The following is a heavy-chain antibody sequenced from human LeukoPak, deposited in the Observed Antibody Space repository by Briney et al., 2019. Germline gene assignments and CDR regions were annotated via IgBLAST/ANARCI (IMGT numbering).Heavy chain of an antibody. J-gene: IGHJ4*02. CDR1: GFSFSIYG. V-gene: IGHV3-33*01. CDR3: ARGGLAIAEATTSWYLGY. Sequence: AGGSLRLSCATSGFSFSIYGMHWVRQPQGKGLEWVALTWYDGSNKNYADSVKGRFTISRGNSKNTLYLQMNSLRGEDTAVYYCARGGLAIAEATTSWYLGYWGQGTLVTVSS. D-gene: IGHD1-26*01. CDR2: TWYDGSNK.